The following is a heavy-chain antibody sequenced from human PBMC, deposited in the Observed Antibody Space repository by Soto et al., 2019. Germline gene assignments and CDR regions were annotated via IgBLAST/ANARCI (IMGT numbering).Heavy chain of an antibody. CDR2: ISYDGSDA. D-gene: IGHD3-10*01. CDR3: ARDPNANHYPYYYGMKD. Sequence: QVQLVESGGGVVQPGRSLRLSCAASGFTFSNYGMHWVRQTPGKGLEWVAVISYDGSDAYYADSVKGRFTISRDNSKNALYLQVNTPRTEDTAVYYCARDPNANHYPYYYGMKDWGQGTTVTVSS. J-gene: IGHJ6*02. CDR1: GFTFSNYG. V-gene: IGHV3-30*03.